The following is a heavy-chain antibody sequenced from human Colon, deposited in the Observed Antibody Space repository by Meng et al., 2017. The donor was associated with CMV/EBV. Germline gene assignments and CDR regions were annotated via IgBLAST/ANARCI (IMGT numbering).Heavy chain of an antibody. V-gene: IGHV4-39*07. CDR1: GGSISSSSYY. CDR3: ARDPQEGYYYDSSGYYFDY. J-gene: IGHJ4*02. D-gene: IGHD3-22*01. Sequence: SETLSLTCTVSGGSISSSSYYWGWIRQPPGKGLEWIGSIYYSGSTYYNPSLKSRVTISVDTSKNQFSLKLSSVTAADTAVYYCARDPQEGYYYDSSGYYFDYWGQGTLVTVSS. CDR2: IYYSGST.